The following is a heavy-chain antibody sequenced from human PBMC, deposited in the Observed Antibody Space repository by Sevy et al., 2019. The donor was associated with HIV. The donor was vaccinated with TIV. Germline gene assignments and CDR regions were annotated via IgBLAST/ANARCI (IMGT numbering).Heavy chain of an antibody. CDR2: IKHDGSEK. V-gene: IGHV3-7*01. Sequence: GESLKISCAASGFTFSSYWMSWVRQAPGKGLEWVANIKHDGSEKYYVDSVKGRFTISRDNAKNSLFLQVNSLRAEDTAVYYCARGGNPDFDYWGQGTLVTVSS. D-gene: IGHD4-4*01. CDR3: ARGGNPDFDY. CDR1: GFTFSSYW. J-gene: IGHJ4*02.